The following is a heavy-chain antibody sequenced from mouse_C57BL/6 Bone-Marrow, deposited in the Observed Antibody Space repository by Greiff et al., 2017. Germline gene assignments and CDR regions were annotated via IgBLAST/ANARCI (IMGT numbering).Heavy chain of an antibody. J-gene: IGHJ3*01. V-gene: IGHV5-4*03. CDR1: GFTFSSYA. CDR2: ISDGGSYT. CDR3: AGGYDLLAY. Sequence: EVKLVESGGGLVKPGGSLKLSCAASGFTFSSYAMSWVRQTPEKRLEWVATISDGGSYTYYPDNVKGRFTISRDNAKNNLYLQMSHLKSEDTAMYYCAGGYDLLAYEGRGTLVTVAA. D-gene: IGHD2-2*01.